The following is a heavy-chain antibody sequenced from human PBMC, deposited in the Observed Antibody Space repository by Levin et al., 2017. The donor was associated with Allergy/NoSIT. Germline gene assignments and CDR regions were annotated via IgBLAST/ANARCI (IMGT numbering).Heavy chain of an antibody. CDR1: GGSFRGYY. D-gene: IGHD2-2*01. V-gene: IGHV4-34*01. CDR3: ANSGRHYCSNTSCDWLPSWFDP. Sequence: SETLSLTCAIYGGSFRGYYWSWIRQPPGKGLEWIGEITHSVTTNSNPSLKRRVPISIDTSKNQFSLKLRSVTAADSAVYYCANSGRHYCSNTSCDWLPSWFDPWGQGALVTVSS. J-gene: IGHJ5*02. CDR2: ITHSVTT.